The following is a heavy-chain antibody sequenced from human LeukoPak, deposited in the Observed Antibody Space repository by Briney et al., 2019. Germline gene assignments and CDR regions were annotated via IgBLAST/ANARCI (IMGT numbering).Heavy chain of an antibody. CDR2: IMPLFGTA. CDR3: ARDVHGDYGSGWFDP. CDR1: GGTFNNSA. V-gene: IGHV1-69*05. Sequence: SSVKVSCKTSGGTFNNSAISLVRQAPGQGLEWLGGIMPLFGTAGYAQKFQGRVTITKDESTRTVYLELTSLTSGDTAVYYCARDVHGDYGSGWFDPWGQGTLVSVSS. J-gene: IGHJ5*02. D-gene: IGHD4-17*01.